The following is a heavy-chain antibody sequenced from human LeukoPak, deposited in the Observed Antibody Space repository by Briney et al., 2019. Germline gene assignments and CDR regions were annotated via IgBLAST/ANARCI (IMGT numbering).Heavy chain of an antibody. V-gene: IGHV4-59*01. Sequence: PSETLSLTCTVSGGSISSYYWSWIRQPPGKGLEWIGYIYYSGSTNYNPSLKSRVTISVDTSKNQFSLKLSSVTAADTAVYYCARCGYGYGCWFDPWGQGTLVTVSS. J-gene: IGHJ5*02. CDR2: IYYSGST. D-gene: IGHD5-18*01. CDR3: ARCGYGYGCWFDP. CDR1: GGSISSYY.